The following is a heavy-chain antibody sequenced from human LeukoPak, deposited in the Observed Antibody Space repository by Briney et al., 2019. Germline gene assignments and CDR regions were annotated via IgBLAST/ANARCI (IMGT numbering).Heavy chain of an antibody. V-gene: IGHV6-1*01. Sequence: SQTLSLTCAISGDSVSSKSVAWNWIRQSPSRGLEWLGRTYYRSKWYNDYAVSVSSRISISPDPSKNQFSLQLNSVTPEDTAVYYCVRGTFLQYLLPFDYWGQGILVTVSS. CDR2: TYYRSKWYN. J-gene: IGHJ4*02. CDR3: VRGTFLQYLLPFDY. CDR1: GDSVSSKSVA. D-gene: IGHD3-3*02.